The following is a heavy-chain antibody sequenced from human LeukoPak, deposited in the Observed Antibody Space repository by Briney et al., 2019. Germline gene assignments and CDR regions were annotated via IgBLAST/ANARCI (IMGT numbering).Heavy chain of an antibody. CDR3: AKDRYGREDY. V-gene: IGHV3-30*18. D-gene: IGHD1-26*01. Sequence: GGSLRLSCAASGFTFSSYGMHWVRQAPGKGLEWVAVISYDGGNEYYADSVKGRFTISRDNSKNTLYLQMNSLRAEDTAVYYCAKDRYGREDYWGQGTLVTVSS. CDR1: GFTFSSYG. CDR2: ISYDGGNE. J-gene: IGHJ4*02.